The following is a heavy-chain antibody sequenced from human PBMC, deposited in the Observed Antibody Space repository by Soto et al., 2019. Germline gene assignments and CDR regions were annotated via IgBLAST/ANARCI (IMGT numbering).Heavy chain of an antibody. CDR2: IYSSGIT. CDR3: ARGEPYYYDSRGGNWFDP. D-gene: IGHD3-22*01. Sequence: SETLSLTCTVSGASISSYYWTWIRQPPGKGLEWIGYIYSSGITKYNPSLRSRVTISVDTSKSQFSLNLSSVTAADTAVYYCARGEPYYYDSRGGNWFDPWGQGTLVTVSS. V-gene: IGHV4-59*01. CDR1: GASISSYY. J-gene: IGHJ5*02.